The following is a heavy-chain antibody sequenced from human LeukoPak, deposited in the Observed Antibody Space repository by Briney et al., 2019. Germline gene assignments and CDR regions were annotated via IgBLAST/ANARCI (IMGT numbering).Heavy chain of an antibody. J-gene: IGHJ4*02. D-gene: IGHD4-17*01. Sequence: GGSLRLSCAASGFTFSTYWMGWARQSPGKGLEWVANIKPDGGEKYYVDSVKGRFTISRDNAKNSLYLQVNSLRAEDTAVYYCVREGSGHYFYFFDYWGQGTLVTVSS. CDR3: VREGSGHYFYFFDY. CDR2: IKPDGGEK. CDR1: GFTFSTYW. V-gene: IGHV3-7*01.